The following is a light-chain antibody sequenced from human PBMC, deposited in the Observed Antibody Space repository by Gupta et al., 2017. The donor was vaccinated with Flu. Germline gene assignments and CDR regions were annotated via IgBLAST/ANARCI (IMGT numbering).Light chain of an antibody. CDR2: DVS. Sequence: QSALTQPASVSGSPGQWNTISCTGTTSHRGGYNYVSWYQQHPGTAPKLMIYDVSNRPSGVSNRFSGSKSGNTASLTISGLQAEDEGDYYCNSYKSTSNPCVFGTGTKVTVL. CDR3: NSYKSTSNPCV. CDR1: TSHRGGYNY. J-gene: IGLJ1*01. V-gene: IGLV2-14*01.